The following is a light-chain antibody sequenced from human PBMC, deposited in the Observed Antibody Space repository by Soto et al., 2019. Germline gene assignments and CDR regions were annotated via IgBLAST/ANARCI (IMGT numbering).Light chain of an antibody. CDR1: SSDLGDYDY. Sequence: QSALTQPPSASGSPGQSVTISCTGTSSDLGDYDYVSWYQQHPGKAPKLLIYEVNERPSGVPDRFSGSKSGNTASLTVTGLQAEDEADYYCSSYAGSNNLLFGGGTKVTVL. CDR2: EVN. V-gene: IGLV2-8*01. J-gene: IGLJ2*01. CDR3: SSYAGSNNLL.